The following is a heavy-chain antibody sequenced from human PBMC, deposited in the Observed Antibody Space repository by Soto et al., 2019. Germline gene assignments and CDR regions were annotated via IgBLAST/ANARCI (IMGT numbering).Heavy chain of an antibody. CDR1: GGSFSGYY. CDR2: INNSGNS. V-gene: IGHV4-34*01. Sequence: QVQLQQWGAGLLKPSETLSLTCAVYGGSFSGYYWSWIRQAPGKGLEWIGEINNSGNSNSNPSLKSRGTRSLDTSKNQFSLRLNSVTAADTGVYYCARGLRAAVGTGSRFRYWGQGTLVTVSS. J-gene: IGHJ4*02. D-gene: IGHD6-13*01. CDR3: ARGLRAAVGTGSRFRY.